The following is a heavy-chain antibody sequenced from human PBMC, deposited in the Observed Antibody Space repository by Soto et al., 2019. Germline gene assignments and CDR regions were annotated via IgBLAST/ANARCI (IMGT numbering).Heavy chain of an antibody. D-gene: IGHD3-3*01. CDR3: ASAFGRSGYR. CDR2: IYHSEST. J-gene: IGHJ4*02. CDR1: GGSISSGGYS. V-gene: IGHV4-30-2*01. Sequence: QLQLQESGSGLVKPSQTLSLTCAVSGGSISSGGYSWSWIRQPPGKGLEWIGYIYHSESTYYNPSLKSRVTLSVDRSKNQFSLQLSSVTGADTAVYYCASAFGRSGYRWGQGTLVTVSS.